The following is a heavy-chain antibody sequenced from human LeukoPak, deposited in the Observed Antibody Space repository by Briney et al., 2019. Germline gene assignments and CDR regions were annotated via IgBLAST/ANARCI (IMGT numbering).Heavy chain of an antibody. Sequence: AGSLRLSCAASGFTFSSYGMSWVRQAPGKGLEWVADIWYDGSNNYYAAPGKGRSTFSRNTSKNTLYLQIKIMRAEATAVYSCARGYQLPKLDYWGQGTLVTVSS. D-gene: IGHD2-2*01. CDR3: ARGYQLPKLDY. V-gene: IGHV3-33*01. CDR1: GFTFSSYG. J-gene: IGHJ4*02. CDR2: IWYDGSNN.